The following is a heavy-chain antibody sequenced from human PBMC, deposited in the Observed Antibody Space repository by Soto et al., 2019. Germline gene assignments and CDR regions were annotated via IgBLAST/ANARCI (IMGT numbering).Heavy chain of an antibody. CDR2: ADSSGTHT. J-gene: IGHJ4*02. D-gene: IGHD6-19*01. Sequence: EVQLMESGGDLVQPGGSLRLSCAASGFTFGGFGMYWFRQAPGKGLEFVSAADSSGTHTYYEDSVKDRFTISRDNAQKSLYLEMNSLRVEDTAFYYCVKDIHEQWLVSHFEYWGQGALVTVSS. CDR1: GFTFGGFG. V-gene: IGHV3-64D*06. CDR3: VKDIHEQWLVSHFEY.